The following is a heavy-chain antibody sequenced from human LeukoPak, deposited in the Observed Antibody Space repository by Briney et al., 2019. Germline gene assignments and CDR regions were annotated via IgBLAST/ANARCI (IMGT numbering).Heavy chain of an antibody. D-gene: IGHD3-16*01. CDR1: GGSFSGYY. V-gene: IGHV4-34*01. J-gene: IGHJ4*02. CDR2: INHSGST. Sequence: SETLSLTCAVYGGSFSGYYWSWIRQPPGKGLEWIGEINHSGSTNYNPSLKSRVTISVDTSKNQLPLMLNSVTSADTAVYYCARGRVGYPPFGFDYWGQGTLVSVSS. CDR3: ARGRVGYPPFGFDY.